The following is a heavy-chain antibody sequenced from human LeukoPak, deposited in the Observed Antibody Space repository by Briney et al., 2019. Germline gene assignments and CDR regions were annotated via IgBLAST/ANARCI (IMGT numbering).Heavy chain of an antibody. CDR2: ISSSGSTI. J-gene: IGHJ3*02. Sequence: GGSLRLSCAASGFTFSSYSMNWVRQAPGKGLEWASYISSSGSTIYYADSVKGRFTISRDNAKNSLYLQMNSLRAEDTAVYYCARGLAAVDAFDIWGQGTMVTVSS. CDR1: GFTFSSYS. CDR3: ARGLAAVDAFDI. D-gene: IGHD6-25*01. V-gene: IGHV3-48*01.